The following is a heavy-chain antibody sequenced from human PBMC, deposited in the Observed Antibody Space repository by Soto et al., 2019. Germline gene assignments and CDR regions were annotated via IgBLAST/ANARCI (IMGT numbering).Heavy chain of an antibody. CDR2: ISGSGGGT. Sequence: EVQLLESGGGLVQPGGSLRLSCAASGFTFRNYAMNWGRQAPGKGLEWVPTISGSGGGTYYADSVKGRFTISSDNSKNTLYLQMNSLRDEDTAVYCCAKVGWDTTTSVTRGYFQHLGQCTLVTVSS. D-gene: IGHD4-17*01. J-gene: IGHJ1*01. V-gene: IGHV3-23*01. CDR3: AKVGWDTTTSVTRGYFQH. CDR1: GFTFRNYA.